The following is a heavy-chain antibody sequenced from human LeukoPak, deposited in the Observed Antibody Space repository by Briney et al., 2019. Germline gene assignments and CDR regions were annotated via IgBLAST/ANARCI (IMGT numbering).Heavy chain of an antibody. Sequence: PGGSLRLSCAASGFSFSDYNMNWVRQAPGKGLEWVAYISSSSSTTHYADSVTGRFSISRDNAKSSLYLQMNSLRVEDTAVYYCAKAPSSSWRDYWGQGTLVTVSS. V-gene: IGHV3-48*01. CDR2: ISSSSSTT. J-gene: IGHJ4*02. CDR3: AKAPSSSWRDY. CDR1: GFSFSDYN. D-gene: IGHD6-13*01.